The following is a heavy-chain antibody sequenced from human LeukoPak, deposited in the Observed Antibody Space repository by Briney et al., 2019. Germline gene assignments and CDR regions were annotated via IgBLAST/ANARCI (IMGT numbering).Heavy chain of an antibody. CDR1: GGSISSYY. V-gene: IGHV4-59*01. CDR3: ARGNYYYYYMDV. CDR2: IYYSGST. Sequence: SETLSLTCTVSGGSISSYYWSWIRQPPGKGLEWIGYIYYSGSTNYNPSLKSRVTISVDTSKNQFSLKLSSVTAADTAVYYCARGNYYYYYMDVWGKGTTVTISS. J-gene: IGHJ6*03.